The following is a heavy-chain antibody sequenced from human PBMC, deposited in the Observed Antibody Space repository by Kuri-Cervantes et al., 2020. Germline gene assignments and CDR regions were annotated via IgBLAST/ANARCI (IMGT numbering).Heavy chain of an antibody. D-gene: IGHD5-18*01. CDR1: GFTFSSYA. CDR3: AKERLGGYSYGFGYYYYGMDV. J-gene: IGHJ6*02. CDR2: ISGSGGST. Sequence: GESLKISCAASGFTFSSYAMSWVRQAPGKGLEWVSAISGSGGSTYYADSVKGRFTISRDNSKNSLYLQMNSLRAEDTALYYCAKERLGGYSYGFGYYYYGMDVWGQGTTVTVSS. V-gene: IGHV3-23*01.